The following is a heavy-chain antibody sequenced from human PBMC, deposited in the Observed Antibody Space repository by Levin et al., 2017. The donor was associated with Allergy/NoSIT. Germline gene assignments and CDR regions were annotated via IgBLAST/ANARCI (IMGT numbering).Heavy chain of an antibody. V-gene: IGHV1-2*02. CDR1: GYTFTGYS. Sequence: GESLKISCKASGYTFTGYSLHWVRQAPGQGLEWMGFINPDNNRRTEYRQKFQGRVTMTWDKSISTAYMELNTLRSDDTAVYYCASGGYLQSISGYALDIWGQGTLVTVST. J-gene: IGHJ3*02. CDR2: INPDNNRRT. CDR3: ASGGYLQSISGYALDI. D-gene: IGHD2-15*01.